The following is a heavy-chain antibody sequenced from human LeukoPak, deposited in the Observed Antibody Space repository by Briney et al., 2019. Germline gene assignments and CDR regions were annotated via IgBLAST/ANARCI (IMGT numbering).Heavy chain of an antibody. D-gene: IGHD2-21*02. V-gene: IGHV4-61*02. CDR3: ARDRAAYCGGDCYPNWFDP. CDR2: IYTSGST. CDR1: GGSISSGSYY. Sequence: SQTLSLTCTVSGGSISSGSYYWSWIRQPAGKGLEWIGRIYTSGSTNYNPSLKSRVTISADTSKNQFSLKLSSVTAADTAVYYCARDRAAYCGGDCYPNWFDPWGQGTLVTVSS. J-gene: IGHJ5*02.